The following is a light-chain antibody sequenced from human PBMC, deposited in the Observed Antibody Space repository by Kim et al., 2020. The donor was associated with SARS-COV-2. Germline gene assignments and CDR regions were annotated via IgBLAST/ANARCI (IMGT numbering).Light chain of an antibody. J-gene: IGLJ2*01. Sequence: VALGQTVSITCRGDSLTSYYATWSQQKPAEDPILVIYGKNNRPSGIHDRFSGSSSGNTASLTITGTQAGDEADYYCNSRDSNDNVVFGGGTQLTVL. CDR1: SLTSYY. CDR2: GKN. CDR3: NSRDSNDNVV. V-gene: IGLV3-19*01.